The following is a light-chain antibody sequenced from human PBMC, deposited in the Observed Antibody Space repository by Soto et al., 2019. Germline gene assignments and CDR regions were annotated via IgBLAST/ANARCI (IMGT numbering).Light chain of an antibody. J-gene: IGLJ3*02. CDR3: CSHSASIHWV. CDR1: SSDVGGYNF. V-gene: IGLV2-14*03. Sequence: QSALTQPASVSGSPGQSITISCTGTSSDVGGYNFVSWYQQHPGNAPKLIIHEVLNRPSGVSSRFSGSKSGNTASLTISGLQAEDDAVYYCCSHSASIHWVFGRGTQLTVL. CDR2: EVL.